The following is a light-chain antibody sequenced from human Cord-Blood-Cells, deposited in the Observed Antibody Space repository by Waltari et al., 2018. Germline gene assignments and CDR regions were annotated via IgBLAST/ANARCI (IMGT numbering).Light chain of an antibody. CDR2: AAS. Sequence: DIQMTQSPSSLYASVGDRVTITCRASQSISSYLNWYQQKPGKAPKLLIYAASSLQSGVPSRFSGSGSGTDFTLTISSLQPEDFATYYCQQSYSTPPLTCGGGTKVEIK. CDR3: QQSYSTPPLT. V-gene: IGKV1-39*01. CDR1: QSISSY. J-gene: IGKJ4*01.